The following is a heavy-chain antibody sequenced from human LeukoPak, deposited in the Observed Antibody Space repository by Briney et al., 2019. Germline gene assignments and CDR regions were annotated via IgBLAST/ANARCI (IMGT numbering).Heavy chain of an antibody. CDR3: AKLSGWTGWFFDY. D-gene: IGHD6-19*01. Sequence: GGSLILSCAASGFTFSSYAISWVRQATGKGLEWVSGISKSGDSKYYATPAKGRFTISRDNSKNTIYLQMNSLRVEDTAVYYCAKLSGWTGWFFDYWGQGTVVTVSS. J-gene: IGHJ4*02. CDR2: ISKSGDSK. V-gene: IGHV3-23*01. CDR1: GFTFSSYA.